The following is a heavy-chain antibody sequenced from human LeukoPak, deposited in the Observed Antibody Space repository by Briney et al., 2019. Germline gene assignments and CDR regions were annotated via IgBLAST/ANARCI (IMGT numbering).Heavy chain of an antibody. CDR2: IKQDGSEK. J-gene: IGHJ6*02. CDR3: ARKNCSSTSCYIPRMDYYYYGMDV. D-gene: IGHD2-2*02. V-gene: IGHV3-7*01. Sequence: QPGGSLRLSCAASGFTFSSYWMSWVRQAPGKGLEWVANIKQDGSEKYYVDSVKGRFTISRDNAKNSLYLQMNSLRAEDTAMYYCARKNCSSTSCYIPRMDYYYYGMDVWGQGTTVTVSS. CDR1: GFTFSSYW.